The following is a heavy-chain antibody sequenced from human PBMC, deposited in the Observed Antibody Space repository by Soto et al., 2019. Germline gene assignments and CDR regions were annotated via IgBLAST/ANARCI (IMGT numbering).Heavy chain of an antibody. D-gene: IGHD3-10*01. CDR2: INYSGST. CDR1: GGSISSYY. V-gene: IGHV4-59*12. Sequence: TSETLSLTCNVSGGSISSYYWSWIRKPPGKGLEWIGEINYSGSTNYNPSLKSRVTISVDTSKNQFSLKLSSVTAADTAVYYCARGYYYGSGSYLPPDVWGQGTTVTVSS. CDR3: ARGYYYGSGSYLPPDV. J-gene: IGHJ6*02.